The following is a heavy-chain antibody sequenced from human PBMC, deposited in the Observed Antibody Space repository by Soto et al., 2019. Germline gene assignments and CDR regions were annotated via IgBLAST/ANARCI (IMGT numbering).Heavy chain of an antibody. CDR1: GGSFSGYY. V-gene: IGHV4-34*01. D-gene: IGHD1-1*01. CDR3: ARAKRRPWFDP. CDR2: INHSGST. J-gene: IGHJ5*02. Sequence: SETLSLTCAVYGGSFSGYYWSWIRQPPGKGLEWIGEINHSGSTNYNPSLKSRVTISVDTSKNQFSLKLSSVTAADTAVYYCARAKRRPWFDPWGQGTLVTVSS.